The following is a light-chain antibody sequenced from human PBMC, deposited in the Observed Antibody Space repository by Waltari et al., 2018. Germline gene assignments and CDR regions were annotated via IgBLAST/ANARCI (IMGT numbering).Light chain of an antibody. CDR1: PGVVRS. J-gene: IGKJ1*01. CDR3: QMYVRLPAT. CDR2: DAS. V-gene: IGKV3-20*01. Sequence: APSSSGARPGVVRSVCWYQQKHGHLPRLVIYDASTSATVIPDRFSGGGSDTDFSLTISRLEPEDFAVYYCQMYVRLPATFGQGTKVEI.